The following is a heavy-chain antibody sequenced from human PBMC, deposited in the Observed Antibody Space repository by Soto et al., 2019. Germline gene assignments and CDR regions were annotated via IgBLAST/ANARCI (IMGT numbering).Heavy chain of an antibody. V-gene: IGHV3-11*03. CDR2: ISSSSSYT. CDR3: AKKSGVGATWYFDY. CDR1: GFTFSDYY. D-gene: IGHD1-26*01. Sequence: PGGSLRLSCAASGFTFSDYYMSWIRQAPGKGLEWVSYISSSSSYTNYADSVKGRFTISRDNAKNSLYLQINNLRAGDTAVYYCAKKSGVGATWYFDYWGQGTLVTVSS. J-gene: IGHJ4*02.